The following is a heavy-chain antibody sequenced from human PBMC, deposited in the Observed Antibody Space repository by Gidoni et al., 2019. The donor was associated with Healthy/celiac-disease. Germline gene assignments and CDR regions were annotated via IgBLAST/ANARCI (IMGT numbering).Heavy chain of an antibody. J-gene: IGHJ4*02. D-gene: IGHD6-13*01. Sequence: QVQLVASGGGVVQPGRSLRLSCAASGFTFSSYAMHWVRQAPGKGLEWVAVISYDGSNKYYADSVKGRFTISRDNSKNTLYLQMNSLRAEDTAVYYCARKYSSSWYSGIDYWGQGTLVTVSS. CDR1: GFTFSSYA. V-gene: IGHV3-30-3*01. CDR3: ARKYSSSWYSGIDY. CDR2: ISYDGSNK.